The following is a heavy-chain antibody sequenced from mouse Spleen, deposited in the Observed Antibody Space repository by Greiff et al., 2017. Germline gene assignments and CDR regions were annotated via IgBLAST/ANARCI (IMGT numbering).Heavy chain of an antibody. CDR3: ASPYAMDY. J-gene: IGHJ4*01. Sequence: VQLQQSGAELVRPGTSVKVSCKASGYAFTNYLIEWVKQRPGQGLEWIGVINPGSGGTNYNEKFKGKATLTADKSSSTAYMQLSSLTSEDSAVYFCASPYAMDYWGQGTSVTVSS. CDR2: INPGSGGT. V-gene: IGHV1-54*01. CDR1: GYAFTNYL.